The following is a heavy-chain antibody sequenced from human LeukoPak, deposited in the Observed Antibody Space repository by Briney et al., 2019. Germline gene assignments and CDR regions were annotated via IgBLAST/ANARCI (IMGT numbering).Heavy chain of an antibody. CDR3: AKDLPGIAVAGTEMY. J-gene: IGHJ4*02. CDR1: GFTFSSYG. D-gene: IGHD6-19*01. CDR2: IWYDGSNK. V-gene: IGHV3-33*06. Sequence: GRSLRLSCAASGFTFSSYGMHWVRQAPGKGLEWVAVIWYDGSNKYYADSVKGRFTISRDNSKNTLYLQMNSLRAEDTAVYYCAKDLPGIAVAGTEMYWGQGTLVTVSS.